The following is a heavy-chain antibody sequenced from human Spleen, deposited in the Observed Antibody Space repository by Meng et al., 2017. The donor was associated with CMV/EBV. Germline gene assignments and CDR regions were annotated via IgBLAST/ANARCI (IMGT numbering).Heavy chain of an antibody. CDR2: IWYDGSNK. CDR3: AKDLVPAAFGGLNWFDP. CDR1: GFTSSSYG. Sequence: GGSLRLSCAASGFTSSSYGMHWVRQAPGKGLEWVAVIWYDGSNKYYADSVKGRFTISRDNSKNTLYLQMNSLRAEDTAVYYCAKDLVPAAFGGLNWFDPWGQGTLVTVSS. V-gene: IGHV3-33*06. J-gene: IGHJ5*02. D-gene: IGHD2-2*01.